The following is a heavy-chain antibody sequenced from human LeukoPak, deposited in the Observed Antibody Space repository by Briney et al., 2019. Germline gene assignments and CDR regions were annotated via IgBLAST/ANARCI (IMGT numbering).Heavy chain of an antibody. CDR3: ARDLFGSRATIDY. CDR2: IYSGGST. V-gene: IGHV3-53*01. D-gene: IGHD5-12*01. CDR1: GFTVSSNY. Sequence: GGSLRLSCAASGFTVSSNYMSWVRQAPGKGLEWVSVIYSGGSTYYADSVKGRFTISRDNSKNTLYLQMNSLRVEDTDVYYCARDLFGSRATIDYWGQGTLVTVSS. J-gene: IGHJ4*02.